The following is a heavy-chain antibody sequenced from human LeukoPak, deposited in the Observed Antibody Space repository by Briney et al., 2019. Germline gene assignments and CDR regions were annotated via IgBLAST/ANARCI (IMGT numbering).Heavy chain of an antibody. J-gene: IGHJ6*02. CDR2: IYYSGST. Sequence: SETLSLTCTVSGGSISSSNYYWGWIRQPPGKELEWIGSIYYSGSTNYNPSLKSRVTISVDTSKNQVSLKLSSVTAADTAVYYCAGDQWGMDVWGQGTTVTVSS. CDR1: GGSISSSNYY. V-gene: IGHV4-39*07. CDR3: AGDQWGMDV. D-gene: IGHD6-19*01.